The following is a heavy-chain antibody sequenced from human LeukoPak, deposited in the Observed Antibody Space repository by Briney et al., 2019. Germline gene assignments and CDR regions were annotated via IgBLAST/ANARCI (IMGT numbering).Heavy chain of an antibody. Sequence: SETLSLNCSVSGGSISSSNYYWGWIRQPPGKGLEWIGTIYYSGGTFYNPSLKSRVTISIDTSKNQFSLKLSSVTAADTAVYYCVRGSFNYMDVWGKGTTVTVSS. V-gene: IGHV4-39*01. D-gene: IGHD3-10*01. J-gene: IGHJ6*03. CDR1: GGSISSSNYY. CDR3: VRGSFNYMDV. CDR2: IYYSGGT.